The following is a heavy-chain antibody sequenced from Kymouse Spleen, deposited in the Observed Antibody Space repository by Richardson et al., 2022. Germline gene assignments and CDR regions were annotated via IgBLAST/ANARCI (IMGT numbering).Heavy chain of an antibody. Sequence: EVQLVESGGGLVQPGGSLRLSCAASGFTFSSYWMSWVRQAPGKGLEWVANIKQDGSEKYYVDSVKGRFTISRDNAKNSLYLQMNSLRAEDTAVYYCARAPYYYGSGSYYNDDYWGQGTLVTVSS. CDR2: IKQDGSEK. J-gene: IGHJ4*02. D-gene: IGHD3-10*01. V-gene: IGHV3-7*01. CDR1: GFTFSSYW. CDR3: ARAPYYYGSGSYYNDDY.